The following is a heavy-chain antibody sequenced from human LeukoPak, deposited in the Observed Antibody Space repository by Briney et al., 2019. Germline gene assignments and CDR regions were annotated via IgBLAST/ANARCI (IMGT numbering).Heavy chain of an antibody. Sequence: GGSLRLSCAASGFTFHGYAMHWVRQAPGKGLEWVSGISWHSGSIGYADSVKGRFTISRDNAKNPLYLQMNSLRAEDTALYYCAKDTWDSSGYLSLWGQGTLVTVSS. CDR3: AKDTWDSSGYLSL. CDR1: GFTFHGYA. V-gene: IGHV3-9*01. CDR2: ISWHSGSI. J-gene: IGHJ4*02. D-gene: IGHD3-22*01.